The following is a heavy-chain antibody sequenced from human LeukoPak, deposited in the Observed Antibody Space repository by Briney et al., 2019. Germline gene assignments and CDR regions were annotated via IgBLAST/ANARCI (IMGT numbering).Heavy chain of an antibody. J-gene: IGHJ6*03. CDR3: AREMGTAMAYYYYYYMDV. Sequence: GGSLRLSCAASGFTFSSYSMNWVRQAPGKGLEWVSYISSSSSTIYYADSVKGRFTISRDNAKNSLYLQMNSLRAEDTAVYYCAREMGTAMAYYYYYYMDVWGKGTTVTVSS. CDR2: ISSSSSTI. D-gene: IGHD5-18*01. CDR1: GFTFSSYS. V-gene: IGHV3-48*01.